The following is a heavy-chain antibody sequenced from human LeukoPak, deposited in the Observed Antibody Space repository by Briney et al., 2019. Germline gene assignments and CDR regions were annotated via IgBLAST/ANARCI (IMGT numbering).Heavy chain of an antibody. Sequence: GGSLRLSCAASGFTFSNAWMSWVRQAPGKGLVWVSRISTDGISTIYADSVKGRFTISRDNAKNTLYLQMNSLRAEDTAVYYCARANYPHFDYWGQGTLVTVSS. J-gene: IGHJ4*02. V-gene: IGHV3-74*01. CDR1: GFTFSNAW. CDR2: ISTDGIST. D-gene: IGHD1-7*01. CDR3: ARANYPHFDY.